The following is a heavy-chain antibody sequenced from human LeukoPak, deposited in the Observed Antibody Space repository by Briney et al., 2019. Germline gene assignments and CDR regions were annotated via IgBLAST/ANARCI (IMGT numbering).Heavy chain of an antibody. CDR1: GGSISSSSYY. CDR3: ARLAARVDY. D-gene: IGHD6-6*01. V-gene: IGHV4-39*01. CDR2: IYYSGST. J-gene: IGHJ4*02. Sequence: SETLSLTCTVSGGSISSSSYYWGWIRQPPGKGLEWIGSIYYSGSTCYNPSLKSRVTISVDTSKNQFSLKLSSVTAADTAVYYCARLAARVDYWGQGTLVTVSS.